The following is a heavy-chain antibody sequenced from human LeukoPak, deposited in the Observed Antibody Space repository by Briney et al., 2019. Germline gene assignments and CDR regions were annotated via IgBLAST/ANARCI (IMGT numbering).Heavy chain of an antibody. J-gene: IGHJ6*03. V-gene: IGHV3-74*01. CDR1: GFTFSNYW. Sequence: GGSLRLSCAASGFTFSNYWMHWVRQDPGKGLVWVSFINPDGSTTNYADSVKGRFTISRDNAKNALYLQMNSLRVEDTAVYYCARREYSSSWQQVPNDYYYYMDVWGKGTTVTISS. CDR2: INPDGSTT. D-gene: IGHD6-13*01. CDR3: ARREYSSSWQQVPNDYYYYMDV.